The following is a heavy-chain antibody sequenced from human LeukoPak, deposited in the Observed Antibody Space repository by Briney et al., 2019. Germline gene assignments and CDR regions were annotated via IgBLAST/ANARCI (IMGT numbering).Heavy chain of an antibody. CDR2: ISGSGGST. J-gene: IGHJ4*02. CDR3: ANCITAAGTCYFDY. Sequence: GGSLRLSCAASGFTFSSYAMSWVRQAPGKGLEWVSAISGSGGSTYYADSVKGRFTISRDNSKNTLYQQMNSLRAEDTAVYYCANCITAAGTCYFDYWGQGTLVTVSS. D-gene: IGHD6-13*01. CDR1: GFTFSSYA. V-gene: IGHV3-23*01.